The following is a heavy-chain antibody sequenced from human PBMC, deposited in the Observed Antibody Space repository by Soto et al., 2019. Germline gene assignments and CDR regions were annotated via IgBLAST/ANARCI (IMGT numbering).Heavy chain of an antibody. CDR1: GFNFGDYG. V-gene: IGHV3-30*18. Sequence: GESLKISCVGSGFNFGDYGMHWVRHSPGKGLEWVAVIGNDGAARFYGDSVKGRFTISRDNSRSTFFLQMSRLKPEGTAIYYCAKETIAVAGPNYFDFWGQGTQVTVSS. CDR2: IGNDGAAR. J-gene: IGHJ4*02. CDR3: AKETIAVAGPNYFDF. D-gene: IGHD6-19*01.